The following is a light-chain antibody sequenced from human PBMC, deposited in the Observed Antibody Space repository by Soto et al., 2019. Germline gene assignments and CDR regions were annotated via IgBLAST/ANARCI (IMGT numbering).Light chain of an antibody. Sequence: DIQMTQSPSTLSGSVGDRVTITCRASQTISSWLAWYQQKPGKAPKLLIYTASTLKSGVPSRFSGSGSGTEFTLTICSLQPDDFATYYCQHYNSYSEAFGQGTKVEL. J-gene: IGKJ1*01. CDR3: QHYNSYSEA. CDR1: QTISSW. V-gene: IGKV1-5*03. CDR2: TAS.